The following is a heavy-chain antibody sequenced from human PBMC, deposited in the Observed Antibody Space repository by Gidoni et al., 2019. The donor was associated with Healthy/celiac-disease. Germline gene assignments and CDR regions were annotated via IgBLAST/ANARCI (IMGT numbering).Heavy chain of an antibody. V-gene: IGHV4-31*03. CDR3: ARGRFLEWLAYYYGMDV. CDR2: IYYSGST. CDR1: GGSISRGGYY. J-gene: IGHJ6*02. Sequence: QVQLQESGPGLVKPSQTLSLTCTVSGGSISRGGYYWSWIRQHPGKGLEWIGYIYYSGSTYYNPSLKSRVTISVDTSKNQFSLKLSSVTAADTAVYYCARGRFLEWLAYYYGMDVWGQGTTVTVSS. D-gene: IGHD3-3*01.